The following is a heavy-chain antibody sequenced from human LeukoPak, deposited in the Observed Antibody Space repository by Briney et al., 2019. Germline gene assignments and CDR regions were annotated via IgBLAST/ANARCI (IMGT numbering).Heavy chain of an antibody. J-gene: IGHJ4*02. V-gene: IGHV3-21*01. Sequence: PGGSLRLSCAASGFTFSSYSMNWVRQAPGKGLEWVSSISSSSSYIYYADSVKGRFTISRDNAKNSLYLQMNSLRAEDTAVYYCASFPQVAVAGTEYYFDYWGQGTLVTVSS. CDR3: ASFPQVAVAGTEYYFDY. D-gene: IGHD6-19*01. CDR1: GFTFSSYS. CDR2: ISSSSSYI.